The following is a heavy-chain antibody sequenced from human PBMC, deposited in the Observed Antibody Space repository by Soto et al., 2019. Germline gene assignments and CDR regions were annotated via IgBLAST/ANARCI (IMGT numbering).Heavy chain of an antibody. CDR1: GFPFSRVA. D-gene: IGHD3-3*01. J-gene: IGHJ4*02. V-gene: IGHV3-23*01. CDR2: IGGSGSGT. Sequence: ELQLLESGGGLVQPGGSLTLSCTASGFPFSRVAMSWVRQAPGQGLEWVAAIGGSGSGTYYADSVKGRFAISRNNSNNTVFLQLNSLRAEDTAVYYCAKGGIFGVVIKEWGQGTLVTVSS. CDR3: AKGGIFGVVIKE.